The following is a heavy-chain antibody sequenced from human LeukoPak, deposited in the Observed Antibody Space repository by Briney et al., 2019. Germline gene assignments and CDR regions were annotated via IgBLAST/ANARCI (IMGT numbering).Heavy chain of an antibody. D-gene: IGHD6-13*01. CDR1: GGSISSYY. CDR2: IFTSGST. V-gene: IGHV4-4*07. CDR3: ARGAYSSSMFDP. Sequence: PSETLSLTCTVSGGSISSYYWSWIRQPAGKGLEWIGRIFTSGSTNYSPSLKSRVTMSVDTSKNQFSLKLSSVTAADTAVYYCARGAYSSSMFDPWGQGTLVTVSS. J-gene: IGHJ5*02.